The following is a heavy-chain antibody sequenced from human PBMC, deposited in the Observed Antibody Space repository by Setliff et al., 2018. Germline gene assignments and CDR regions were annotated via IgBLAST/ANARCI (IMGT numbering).Heavy chain of an antibody. D-gene: IGHD1-26*01. Sequence: ASVKVSCKASGYTFTNYAIHWVRQAPGQRLEWMGWINAGNGNKKYSQRFQGRVTITRDTSASTAYMELSSLTSEDTAIYYCARGDVYSGSYYHFDYWGQGTLVTVSS. CDR3: ARGDVYSGSYYHFDY. CDR2: INAGNGNK. J-gene: IGHJ4*02. V-gene: IGHV1-3*01. CDR1: GYTFTNYA.